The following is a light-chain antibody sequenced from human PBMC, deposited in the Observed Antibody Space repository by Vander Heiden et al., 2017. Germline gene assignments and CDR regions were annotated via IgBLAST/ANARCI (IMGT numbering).Light chain of an antibody. Sequence: SVLTQPPSSSGPPGQRVTIPSSGNSSNIGGNTVTWYQQLPGAAPKLLMSNNKQRPSGVPDRFSGSKSGTSASLAISGLQSDDEADYYCAAWEDSLNGPVFGGGTKLTVL. V-gene: IGLV1-44*01. CDR2: NNK. CDR3: AAWEDSLNGPV. J-gene: IGLJ3*02. CDR1: SSNIGGNT.